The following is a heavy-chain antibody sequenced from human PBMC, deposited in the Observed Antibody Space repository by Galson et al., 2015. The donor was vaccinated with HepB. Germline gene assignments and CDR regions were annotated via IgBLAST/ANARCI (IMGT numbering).Heavy chain of an antibody. D-gene: IGHD5-18*01. V-gene: IGHV3-53*01. CDR2: IYSGGIT. J-gene: IGHJ4*02. CDR3: ARGYSYGDY. CDR1: GFTVSSNY. Sequence: SLRLSCAVSGFTVSSNYMRWVRQAPGKGLEWVSVIYSGGITYYADSVKGRFTIPRANSKNTLYLQMSTLRDEDTAVYYCARGYSYGDYWGQGTLVTVSS.